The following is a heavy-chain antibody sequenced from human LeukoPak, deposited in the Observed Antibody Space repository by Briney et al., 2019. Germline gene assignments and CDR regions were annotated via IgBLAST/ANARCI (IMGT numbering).Heavy chain of an antibody. D-gene: IGHD4-23*01. Sequence: PGGSLRLSCAASGFTFSISAMSWVRQAPGKGLEWVSTISRGTGSTNYADSVKGRFTISRDNSKNTLYLQMNSLRAEDTAVYYCAKGGVNCPFDSWGHGTLGTVSS. CDR3: AKGGVNCPFDS. CDR1: GFTFSISA. J-gene: IGHJ4*01. V-gene: IGHV3-23*01. CDR2: ISRGTGST.